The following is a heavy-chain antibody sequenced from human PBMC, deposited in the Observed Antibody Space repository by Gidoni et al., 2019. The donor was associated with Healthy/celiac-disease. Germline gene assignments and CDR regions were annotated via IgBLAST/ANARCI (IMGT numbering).Heavy chain of an antibody. CDR1: GVSISSYY. CDR3: ARALWFGELLYWFDP. V-gene: IGHV4-59*01. Sequence: QVQLQESCPRLVKPSETLSLPCTVSGVSISSYYWSWIRQPPGKGLEWIGYIYYSGSTNYNPSLKSRVTISVDTSKNQFSLKLSSVTAADTAVYYCARALWFGELLYWFDPWGQGTLVTVSS. D-gene: IGHD3-10*01. J-gene: IGHJ5*02. CDR2: IYYSGST.